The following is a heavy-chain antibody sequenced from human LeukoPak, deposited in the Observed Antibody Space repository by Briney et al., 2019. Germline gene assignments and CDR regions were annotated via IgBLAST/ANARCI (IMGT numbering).Heavy chain of an antibody. CDR3: ARDNSSGYSPI. D-gene: IGHD3-22*01. V-gene: IGHV3-66*01. J-gene: IGHJ3*02. CDR2: IYSGGRT. CDR1: GFTFSSYE. Sequence: GGSLRLSCAASGFTFSSYEMNWVRQAPGKGLEWVSVIYSGGRTYYADSVKGRFTISKDNSKNTLYLQMNSLRAEDTAMYYCARDNSSGYSPIWGQGTMVTVSS.